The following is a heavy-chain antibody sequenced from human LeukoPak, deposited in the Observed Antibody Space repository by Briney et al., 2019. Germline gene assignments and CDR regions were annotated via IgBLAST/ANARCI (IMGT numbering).Heavy chain of an antibody. CDR3: ASRERTGSQVNY. CDR1: GDSMNSSNW. CDR2: FYHNGSA. D-gene: IGHD1-1*01. V-gene: IGHV4-4*02. J-gene: IGHJ4*02. Sequence: SGTLSLTCAVSGDSMNSSNWWSWVRQSPGKGLEWIGEFYHNGSANYNPSLTSRVTISLDKSNNQFSLWLSSVTAADTAVYHCASRERTGSQVNYWGQGTLVTVSS.